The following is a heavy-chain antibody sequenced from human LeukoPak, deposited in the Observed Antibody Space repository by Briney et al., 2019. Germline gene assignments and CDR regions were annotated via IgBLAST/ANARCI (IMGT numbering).Heavy chain of an antibody. Sequence: ASVKVSCKASGYTFTSYAMHWVRQAPGQRLQWRGWINIGIGATKYSQKFQDRVTMTRDTSASTAYMELSSLRSEDTAVYYCARLRGGPHIGSYGYYVDYWGQGTLVTVSS. D-gene: IGHD5-18*01. V-gene: IGHV1-3*04. CDR2: INIGIGAT. CDR3: ARLRGGPHIGSYGYYVDY. J-gene: IGHJ4*02. CDR1: GYTFTSYA.